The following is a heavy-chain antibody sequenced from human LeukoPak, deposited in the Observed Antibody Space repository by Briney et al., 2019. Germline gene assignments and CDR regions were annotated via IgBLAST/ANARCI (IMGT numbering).Heavy chain of an antibody. CDR2: ISSSGNNI. Sequence: PGGSLRLSCAASGFTLSDYYMSWIRQAPGKGLEWVSYISSSGNNIYYADSVKGRFTISRHNAKNSLYLQMNSLRAEDTAVYCCARRRDYFDYWGQGTLVTVSS. CDR1: GFTLSDYY. V-gene: IGHV3-11*01. CDR3: ARRRDYFDY. J-gene: IGHJ4*02.